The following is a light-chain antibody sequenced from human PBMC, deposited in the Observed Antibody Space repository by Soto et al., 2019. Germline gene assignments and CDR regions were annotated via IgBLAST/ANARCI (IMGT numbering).Light chain of an antibody. CDR1: QRISSSS. J-gene: IGKJ3*01. CDR3: QQYGSSPFT. V-gene: IGKV3-20*01. Sequence: EIVLTQSPGTLSLSPGERATLSCRASQRISSSSLAWYQQTPGQAPRLLLYDASSRATGIPDRFSGSGSGTDVTLTITRLEPEDFAVYYCQQYGSSPFTFGPGTKVDIQ. CDR2: DAS.